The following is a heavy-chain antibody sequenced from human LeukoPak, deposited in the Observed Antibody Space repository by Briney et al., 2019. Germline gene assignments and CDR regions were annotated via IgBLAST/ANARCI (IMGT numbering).Heavy chain of an antibody. CDR1: GGSVSSGSYY. CDR3: ARHGELTPIDY. Sequence: PSETLSLTCTVSGGSVSSGSYYWSWIRQPPGKGLEWIGYIYYSESTNYNPSLKSRVTISVDTSKNQFSLKLSSVTAADTAVYYCARHGELTPIDYWGQGTLVTVSS. D-gene: IGHD1-26*01. CDR2: IYYSEST. J-gene: IGHJ4*02. V-gene: IGHV4-61*01.